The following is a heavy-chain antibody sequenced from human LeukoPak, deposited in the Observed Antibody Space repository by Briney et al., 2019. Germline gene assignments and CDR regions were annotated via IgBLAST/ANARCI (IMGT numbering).Heavy chain of an antibody. CDR3: AKDSGASYGLNFDS. Sequence: GGSLRLSCAASGFTFDDFAVHWVRQAPGKGLEWVSAISWSSRTMGYADSVKGRFTISRDNAKNSLYLQMNSLRAEDMALYYCAKDSGASYGLNFDSWGQGTLVAVSS. J-gene: IGHJ4*02. CDR2: ISWSSRTM. CDR1: GFTFDDFA. D-gene: IGHD3-10*01. V-gene: IGHV3-9*03.